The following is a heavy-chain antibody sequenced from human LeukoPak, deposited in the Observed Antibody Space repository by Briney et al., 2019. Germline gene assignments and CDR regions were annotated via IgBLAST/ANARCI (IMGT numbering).Heavy chain of an antibody. Sequence: GGSLRLSCTASGFTFSSYAMNWVRQAPGKGLEWVSGIGAGGTFTYYADSVKGRFTISRDNAKNSLYLQMNSLRAEDTAVYYCARDRLLWFGESVERDAFDIWGQGTMVTVSS. V-gene: IGHV3-21*01. CDR3: ARDRLLWFGESVERDAFDI. CDR1: GFTFSSYA. CDR2: IGAGGTFT. D-gene: IGHD3-10*01. J-gene: IGHJ3*02.